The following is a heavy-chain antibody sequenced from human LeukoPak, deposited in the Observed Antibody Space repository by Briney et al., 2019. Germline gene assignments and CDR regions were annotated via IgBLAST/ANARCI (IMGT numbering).Heavy chain of an antibody. D-gene: IGHD2-15*01. J-gene: IGHJ6*02. CDR2: ISSSGSTI. CDR3: AREVYDCSGGSCCDYYYYGMDV. Sequence: GGSLRLSCAASGFTFSDYYMSWIRQAPGKGLEWVSYISSSGSTIYYADSVKGRFTISRDNAKNSLYLQMNSLRAEDTAVYYCAREVYDCSGGSCCDYYYYGMDVWGQGTTVTVSS. V-gene: IGHV3-11*01. CDR1: GFTFSDYY.